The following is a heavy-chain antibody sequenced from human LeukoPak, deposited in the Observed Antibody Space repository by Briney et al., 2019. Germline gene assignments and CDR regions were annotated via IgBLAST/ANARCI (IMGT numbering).Heavy chain of an antibody. J-gene: IGHJ4*02. CDR2: IWSKGDGT. V-gene: IGHV3-64D*08. Sequence: GGSLRLSCSASGFTFSTYAMHWVRQAPGKGLEFVSAIWSKGDGTFYGDSVKGRFTISRDNSKNTVYLQTRTVTIEDTAVYYCVKGYSHVDDSDYWGRGTLVTVSS. D-gene: IGHD5-18*01. CDR1: GFTFSTYA. CDR3: VKGYSHVDDSDY.